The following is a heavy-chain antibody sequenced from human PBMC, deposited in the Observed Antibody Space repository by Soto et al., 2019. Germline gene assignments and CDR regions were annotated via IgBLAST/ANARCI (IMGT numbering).Heavy chain of an antibody. CDR1: GFTVSSNY. V-gene: IGHV3-66*01. J-gene: IGHJ3*02. CDR2: IYSGSST. CDR3: GRETHDAFDI. Sequence: GGSLRLSCAASGFTVSSNYMSWVRQAPGKGLEWVSVIYSGSSTYYADSVKGRFTISRDNSKNTLYLQMNSLRAEDTAVYYCGRETHDAFDIWGQGTMVTVS.